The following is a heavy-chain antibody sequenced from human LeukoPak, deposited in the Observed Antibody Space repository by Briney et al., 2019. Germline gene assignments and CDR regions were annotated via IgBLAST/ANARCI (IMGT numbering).Heavy chain of an antibody. V-gene: IGHV3-23*01. D-gene: IGHD1-26*01. Sequence: GGSLRLSCAASGFTFSSYWMSWVRQAPGKGLEWVSAISGSGDHTYYADSVKGRFTISRDNAKNSLYLQMNSLRAEDTAVYYCARTRVPGSYSPKGPFDYWGQGTLVTVSS. CDR2: ISGSGDHT. J-gene: IGHJ4*02. CDR1: GFTFSSYW. CDR3: ARTRVPGSYSPKGPFDY.